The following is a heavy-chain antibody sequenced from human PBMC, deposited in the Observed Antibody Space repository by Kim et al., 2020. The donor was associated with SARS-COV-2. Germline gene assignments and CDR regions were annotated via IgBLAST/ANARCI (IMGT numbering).Heavy chain of an antibody. CDR3: ARPPLSGSPNAFDI. CDR2: IYPGDSDT. J-gene: IGHJ3*02. V-gene: IGHV5-51*01. Sequence: GESLKISCKGSGYSFTSYWIGWVRQMPGKGLEWMGIIYPGDSDTRYSPSFQGQVPISADKSISTAYLQWSSLKSSYTAMYYCARPPLSGSPNAFDIWGQGTMVTVSS. CDR1: GYSFTSYW. D-gene: IGHD3-9*01.